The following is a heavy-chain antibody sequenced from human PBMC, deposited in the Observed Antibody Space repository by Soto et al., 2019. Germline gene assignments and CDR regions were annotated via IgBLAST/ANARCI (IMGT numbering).Heavy chain of an antibody. Sequence: QVQLVQSGAEVKKPGSSVKVSCKASGGTFSSYAISWVRQAPGQGLEWMGGIIPIFGTANYAQKFQGRVTITADESTSTADMELSSLRSEDTAVYYCARNNHVQWLDLYGMDVWGQGTTVTVSS. J-gene: IGHJ6*02. CDR3: ARNNHVQWLDLYGMDV. V-gene: IGHV1-69*12. CDR1: GGTFSSYA. D-gene: IGHD6-19*01. CDR2: IIPIFGTA.